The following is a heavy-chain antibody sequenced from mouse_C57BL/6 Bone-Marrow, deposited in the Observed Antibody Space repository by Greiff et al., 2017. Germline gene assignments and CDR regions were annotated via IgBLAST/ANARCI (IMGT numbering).Heavy chain of an antibody. V-gene: IGHV1-82*01. J-gene: IGHJ2*01. CDR3: ARCPITTKEVGY. Sequence: VQLQQSGPELVKPGASVKISCKASGYAFSSSWMNWVKQRPGKGLEWIGQIYPGDGDTNYNGKFKGKATLTADKSSSTAYMQLSSLTSEDSAVYFCARCPITTKEVGYWGQGTTLTVAS. D-gene: IGHD1-2*01. CDR2: IYPGDGDT. CDR1: GYAFSSSW.